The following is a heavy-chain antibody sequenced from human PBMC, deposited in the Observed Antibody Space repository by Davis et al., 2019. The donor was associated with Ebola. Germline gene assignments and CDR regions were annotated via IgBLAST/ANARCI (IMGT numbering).Heavy chain of an antibody. J-gene: IGHJ4*02. CDR2: IAYDESYI. CDR3: ARGYSLNY. Sequence: GGSLRLSCAASGFRFSSHAMYWVRQAPGKGLEWVAVIAYDESYIHHGDSVKGRFTISRDNSKNSLYLQMNSLRVEDTAVYYCARGYSLNYWGQGTLVTVSS. V-gene: IGHV3-30*04. CDR1: GFRFSSHA. D-gene: IGHD6-13*01.